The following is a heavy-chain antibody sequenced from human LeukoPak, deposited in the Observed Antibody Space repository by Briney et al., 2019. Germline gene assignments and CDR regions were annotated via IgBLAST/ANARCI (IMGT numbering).Heavy chain of an antibody. V-gene: IGHV3-30*03. CDR3: ARDVESGFRYSSGWTPWFDP. Sequence: PGGSLRLSCAASGFTFSSYGMHWVRQAPGKGLEWVAVISYDGSNKYYADSVKGRFTISRDNSKNTLYLQMNSLRAEDTAVYYCARDVESGFRYSSGWTPWFDPWGQGTLVTVSS. CDR1: GFTFSSYG. CDR2: ISYDGSNK. D-gene: IGHD6-19*01. J-gene: IGHJ5*02.